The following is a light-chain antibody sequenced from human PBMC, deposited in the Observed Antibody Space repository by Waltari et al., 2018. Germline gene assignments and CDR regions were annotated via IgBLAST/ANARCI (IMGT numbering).Light chain of an antibody. CDR3: CSYAGSSTPVV. J-gene: IGLJ2*01. CDR2: EVS. Sequence: QSALTQPASVSGSPGQSITISCTGTSSDVGSYTLVSWYQQHPGKAHRLLIFEVSERPSGVCNRFSGSKSGNTASLTISGLQAEDEADYYCCSYAGSSTPVVFGGGTKLTVV. CDR1: SSDVGSYTL. V-gene: IGLV2-23*02.